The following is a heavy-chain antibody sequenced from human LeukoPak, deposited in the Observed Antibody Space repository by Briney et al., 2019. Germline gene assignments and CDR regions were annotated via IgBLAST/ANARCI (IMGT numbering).Heavy chain of an antibody. CDR1: GFSFSDSA. CDR2: IRSKANSYAT. J-gene: IGHJ4*02. Sequence: PGGSLRLSCAASGFSFSDSAMDWVRQASGKGMEWVGRIRSKANSYATTHAASVKGRFTISRDDSTNTVYLQMNSLKAEDTAVYYCTRLLAEGSWGQGTLVTVSS. CDR3: TRLLAEGS. V-gene: IGHV3-73*01.